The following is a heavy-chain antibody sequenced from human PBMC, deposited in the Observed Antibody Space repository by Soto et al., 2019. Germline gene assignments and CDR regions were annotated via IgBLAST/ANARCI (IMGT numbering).Heavy chain of an antibody. V-gene: IGHV4-34*01. CDR3: ARGGEENSTAPSDSWFDP. D-gene: IGHD6-6*01. J-gene: IGHJ5*02. Sequence: PSETLSLTCAVYGGSFSGYYWSWIRQPPGKGLEWIGEINHSGSTNYNPSLKSRVTISVDTSKNQFSLKLSSVTAADTAVYYCARGGEENSTAPSDSWFDPWGQGTLVTV. CDR1: GGSFSGYY. CDR2: INHSGST.